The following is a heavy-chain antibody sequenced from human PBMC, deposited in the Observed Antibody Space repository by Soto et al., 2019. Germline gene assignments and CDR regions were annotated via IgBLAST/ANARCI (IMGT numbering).Heavy chain of an antibody. V-gene: IGHV3-23*01. J-gene: IGHJ4*02. D-gene: IGHD3-22*01. CDR2: ISGSGGST. CDR1: GFTFSSYA. Sequence: PGGSLRLSCAASGFTFSSYAMSWVRQAPGKGLEWVSAISGSGGSTYYADSVKGRFTISRDNSKNTLYLQMNSLRAEDTAVYYCAKDTYDYDSNGYYYWGQGTLVTVSS. CDR3: AKDTYDYDSNGYYY.